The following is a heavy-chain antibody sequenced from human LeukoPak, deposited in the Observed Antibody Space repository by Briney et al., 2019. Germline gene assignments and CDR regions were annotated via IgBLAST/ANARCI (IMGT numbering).Heavy chain of an antibody. D-gene: IGHD6-19*01. Sequence: GGSLRLSCAASGFTLSSYAMSWVRQAPGKGLEWVSAISGSGRSTYYADSVKGRFTISRDDSKSTLYLQMNSLRAEDTAVYYCAKAINRIAVAVTTLFAYWGQGTLVTVSS. CDR3: AKAINRIAVAVTTLFAY. J-gene: IGHJ4*02. CDR1: GFTLSSYA. CDR2: ISGSGRST. V-gene: IGHV3-23*01.